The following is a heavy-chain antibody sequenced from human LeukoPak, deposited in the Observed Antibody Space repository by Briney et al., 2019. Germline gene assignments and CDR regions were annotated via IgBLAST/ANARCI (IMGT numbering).Heavy chain of an antibody. J-gene: IGHJ4*02. CDR1: GFSVSTYA. CDR3: ATVPRSGYYYFDY. D-gene: IGHD5-12*01. Sequence: GGSLRLSCAASGFSVSTYAMSWVRQAPGKGLEWVSAISVSGDNTYYADSVKGRFTISKDKSRNTLFLQMNSLRAEDTAVYYCATVPRSGYYYFDYWGQGTLVTVSS. CDR2: ISVSGDNT. V-gene: IGHV3-23*01.